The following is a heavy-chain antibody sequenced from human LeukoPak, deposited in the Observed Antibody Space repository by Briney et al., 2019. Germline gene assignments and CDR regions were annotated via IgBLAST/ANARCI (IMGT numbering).Heavy chain of an antibody. CDR2: ISGSGGST. V-gene: IGHV3-23*01. J-gene: IGHJ4*02. Sequence: GGSLRLSCAASGFTFSSYAMSWVRQAPGKGLEWVSAISGSGGSTYYADSVKGRFTISRDNSKNTLYLQMNSLRAEDTAVYYCANSGGDTAMVYPTFDYWGQGTLVTVSS. CDR1: GFTFSSYA. D-gene: IGHD5-18*01. CDR3: ANSGGDTAMVYPTFDY.